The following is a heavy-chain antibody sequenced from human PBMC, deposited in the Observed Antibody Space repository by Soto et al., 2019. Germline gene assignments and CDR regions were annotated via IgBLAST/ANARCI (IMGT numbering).Heavy chain of an antibody. D-gene: IGHD3-10*01. J-gene: IGHJ6*02. CDR2: IYYSGST. CDR3: ARDTAVITMVRGVHPAGGSLDV. Sequence: QVQLQESGPGLVKPSQTLSLTCTVSGGSISSGGYYWSWIRQHPGKGLEWIGYIYYSGSTYYNPSPQSRVTITGDTSRNQFSLKLSSVTAADTAVYYCARDTAVITMVRGVHPAGGSLDVWGQGTTVTVSS. V-gene: IGHV4-31*03. CDR1: GGSISSGGYY.